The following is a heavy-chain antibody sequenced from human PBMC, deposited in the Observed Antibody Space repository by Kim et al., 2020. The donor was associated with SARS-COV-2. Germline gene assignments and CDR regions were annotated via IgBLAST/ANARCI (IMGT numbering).Heavy chain of an antibody. Sequence: SGPTLVNPTQTLTLTCTFSGFSLSTSGVGVGWIRQPPGKALEWLALIYWDDDKRYSPSLKSRLTITKDTSKNQVVLTMTNMDPVDTATYYCALNTLTYYYGSGSYWRPFDYWGQGTLVTVSS. CDR2: IYWDDDK. CDR1: GFSLSTSGVG. V-gene: IGHV2-5*02. J-gene: IGHJ4*02. D-gene: IGHD3-10*01. CDR3: ALNTLTYYYGSGSYWRPFDY.